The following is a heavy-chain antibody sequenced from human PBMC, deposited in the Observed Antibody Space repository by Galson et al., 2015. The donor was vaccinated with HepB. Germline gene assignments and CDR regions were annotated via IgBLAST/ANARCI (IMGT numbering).Heavy chain of an antibody. Sequence: SLRLSCAASGFTFNSYAMHWVRQAPGKGLQWVAVITYDGTNKFYARSVKGRFTISRDNSRNTLFLPMNSLRPEDTALYYCVKGGGYSAIRGRGGFDSWGQGALVTVSS. V-gene: IGHV3-30*04. CDR3: VKGGGYSAIRGRGGFDS. J-gene: IGHJ4*02. CDR1: GFTFNSYA. CDR2: ITYDGTNK. D-gene: IGHD5-12*01.